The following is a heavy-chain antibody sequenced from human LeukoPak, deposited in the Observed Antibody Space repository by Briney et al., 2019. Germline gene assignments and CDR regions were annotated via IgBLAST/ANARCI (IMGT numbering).Heavy chain of an antibody. CDR2: INPNRGGT. Sequence: ASVHVSYKASGYTLTGYYMHWLRQAPGKGLEWMGWINPNRGGTNYAEKFQGRVTMTRDTSISTAYMELSRLRSNDAAVYYCARDLRGYCSSTSCHRGFDPWGQGTLVTVSS. J-gene: IGHJ5*02. CDR3: ARDLRGYCSSTSCHRGFDP. V-gene: IGHV1-2*02. D-gene: IGHD2-2*02. CDR1: GYTLTGYY.